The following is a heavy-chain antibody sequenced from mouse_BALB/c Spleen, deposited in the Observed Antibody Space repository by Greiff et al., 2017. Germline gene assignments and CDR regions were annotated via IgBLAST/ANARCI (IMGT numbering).Heavy chain of an antibody. J-gene: IGHJ3*01. V-gene: IGHV2-6-4*01. CDR2: IWGGGST. CDR3: ARAFYDGYSAWFAY. D-gene: IGHD2-3*01. Sequence: VKLVESGPGLVAPSQSLSITCTVSGFSLSRYSVHWVRQPPGKGLELLGMIWGGGSTDYNSALKSRLSISKDNSKSQVFLKMNSLQTDDTAMYYCARAFYDGYSAWFAYWGQGTLVTVAA. CDR1: GFSLSRYS.